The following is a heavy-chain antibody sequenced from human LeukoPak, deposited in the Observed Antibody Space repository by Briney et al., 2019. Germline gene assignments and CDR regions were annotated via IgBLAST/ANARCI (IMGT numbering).Heavy chain of an antibody. Sequence: PGGSLRLSCAASGFTFSKFAMSWVRQAPGKGLEWVSSISATGDGTYYADSVKGRFTISRDNSKSTLFLLMNTPRPEDTAVYYCATGGYTTWFDPWGQGTLVTVSS. CDR1: GFTFSKFA. J-gene: IGHJ5*02. D-gene: IGHD2-15*01. CDR2: ISATGDGT. V-gene: IGHV3-23*01. CDR3: ATGGYTTWFDP.